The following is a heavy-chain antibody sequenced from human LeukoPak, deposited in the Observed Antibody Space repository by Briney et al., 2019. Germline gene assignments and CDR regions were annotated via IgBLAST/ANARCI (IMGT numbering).Heavy chain of an antibody. J-gene: IGHJ2*01. CDR1: GFTFSSYA. CDR3: ARLRNSSGWPIKRKWYFDL. D-gene: IGHD6-19*01. V-gene: IGHV3-23*01. CDR2: FSGSGGST. Sequence: GGSLRLSCAASGFTFSSYAMSWVRQAPGKGLECISGFSGSGGSTYYADSVKGRFTISRDNSKNTLYLQMNSLRAEDTAVYYCARLRNSSGWPIKRKWYFDLWGRGTLVTVSS.